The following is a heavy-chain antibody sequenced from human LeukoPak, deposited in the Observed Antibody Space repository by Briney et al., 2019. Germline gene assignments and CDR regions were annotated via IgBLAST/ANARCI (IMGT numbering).Heavy chain of an antibody. D-gene: IGHD3-10*01. CDR3: ARGEGYYGSGGSNGMDV. V-gene: IGHV3-66*01. CDR1: GFSASSNY. Sequence: PGGSLRLSRAASGFSASSNYMSWVRQAPGKGLEWVSVIYSGDSTYYADSVKGRFTISRDNSKNTLYLQMNSLRAEDTAVYYCARGEGYYGSGGSNGMDVWGQGTTVTVSS. J-gene: IGHJ6*02. CDR2: IYSGDST.